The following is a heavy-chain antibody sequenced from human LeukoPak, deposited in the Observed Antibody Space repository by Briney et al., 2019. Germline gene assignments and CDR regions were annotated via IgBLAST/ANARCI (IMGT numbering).Heavy chain of an antibody. CDR3: ARGRGAAAGTTSYYFDY. V-gene: IGHV4-34*01. J-gene: IGHJ4*02. CDR1: GGSFSGYY. D-gene: IGHD6-13*01. Sequence: SETLSLTCAVYGGSFSGYYWSWIRQPPGKGLEWIGEINHSGSTNYNPSLKSRVTISVDTSKNQFSLKLSSVTAADTAVYYCARGRGAAAGTTSYYFDYWGQGTLVTVSS. CDR2: INHSGST.